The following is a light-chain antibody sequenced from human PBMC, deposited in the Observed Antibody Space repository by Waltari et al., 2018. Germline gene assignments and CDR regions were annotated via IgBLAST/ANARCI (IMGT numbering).Light chain of an antibody. J-gene: IGLJ1*01. Sequence: QSALTQPASVSGSPGQSITISCTGTSSDVVAYNYVSWYQQHPGKAPKLMIYEVSNRPSGVSNRFSGSKSGNTASLTISGLQAEDEADYYCCSYTTSTTYVFATGTKVTVL. CDR2: EVS. CDR3: CSYTTSTTYV. V-gene: IGLV2-14*03. CDR1: SSDVVAYNY.